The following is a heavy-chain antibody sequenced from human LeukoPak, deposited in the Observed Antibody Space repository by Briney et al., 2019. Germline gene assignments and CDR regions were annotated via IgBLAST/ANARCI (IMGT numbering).Heavy chain of an antibody. CDR3: AKTVLMTIFGVVTPPYAFDI. V-gene: IGHV3-23*01. J-gene: IGHJ3*02. CDR1: GFTFSSYA. CDR2: IIGSGGST. D-gene: IGHD3-3*01. Sequence: GGSLRLSCAASGFTFSSYAMSWVRQAPGKGLEWVSAIIGSGGSTYYADSVKGRFTISRDNSKNTLYLQMNSLRAEDTAVYYCAKTVLMTIFGVVTPPYAFDIWGQGTMVTVSS.